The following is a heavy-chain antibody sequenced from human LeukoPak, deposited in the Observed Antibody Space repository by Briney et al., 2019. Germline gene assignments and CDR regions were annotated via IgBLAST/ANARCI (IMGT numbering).Heavy chain of an antibody. J-gene: IGHJ4*02. CDR1: GGSTSSYY. V-gene: IGHV4-59*01. CDR3: ARDIRYGSGSYYSDYFDY. D-gene: IGHD3-10*01. CDR2: IYYSGST. Sequence: SETLSLTCTVSGGSTSSYYWSWIRQPPGKGLEWIGYIYYSGSTNYNPSLKSRVTISVDTSKNQFSLKLSSVTAADTAVYYCARDIRYGSGSYYSDYFDYWGQGTLVTVSS.